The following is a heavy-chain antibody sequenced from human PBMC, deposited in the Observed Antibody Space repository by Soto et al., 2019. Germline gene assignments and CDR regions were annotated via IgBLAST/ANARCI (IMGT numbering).Heavy chain of an antibody. CDR3: ARAVYDSSGYYLDY. CDR1: GGSISSGDYY. D-gene: IGHD3-22*01. Sequence: SETLSLTCTVSGGSISSGDYYWSWIRQPPGKGLEWIGYIYYSGSTYYNPSLKSRVTISVDTSKNQFSLKLSSVTAADTAVYYCARAVYDSSGYYLDYWGQGTLVTVSS. J-gene: IGHJ4*02. V-gene: IGHV4-30-4*01. CDR2: IYYSGST.